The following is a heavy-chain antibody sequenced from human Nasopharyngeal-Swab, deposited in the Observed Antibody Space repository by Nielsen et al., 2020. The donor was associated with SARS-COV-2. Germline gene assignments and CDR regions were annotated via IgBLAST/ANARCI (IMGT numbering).Heavy chain of an antibody. J-gene: IGHJ1*01. V-gene: IGHV3-48*03. CDR3: ARDRFQH. CDR2: ISSSGSTI. Sequence: WSRQPPGKGLEWVSYISSSGSTIYYAEAVKGRFTISRDNAKNSLYLQMNSLRAEDTAVYYCARDRFQHWGQGTLVTAS.